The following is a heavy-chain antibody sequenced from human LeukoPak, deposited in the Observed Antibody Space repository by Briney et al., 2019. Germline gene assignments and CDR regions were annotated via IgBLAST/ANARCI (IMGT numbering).Heavy chain of an antibody. Sequence: GGSLRLSCAASGFTFGSYWMTWVRQAPGKGLEWVANMKHDGIEKYYVDSVKGRFIISRDNAKNSLYLQMNSLRAEDTAVYYCAREGREGYNYPALDFWGQGILVTVSS. V-gene: IGHV3-7*05. D-gene: IGHD5-24*01. J-gene: IGHJ4*02. CDR1: GFTFGSYW. CDR2: MKHDGIEK. CDR3: AREGREGYNYPALDF.